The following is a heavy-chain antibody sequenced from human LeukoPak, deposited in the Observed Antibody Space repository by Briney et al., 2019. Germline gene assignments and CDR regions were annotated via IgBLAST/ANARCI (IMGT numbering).Heavy chain of an antibody. CDR2: IKQDGSEK. D-gene: IGHD6-13*01. CDR1: GFTFSSYW. J-gene: IGHJ4*02. CDR3: ARGMIAAAGIFDY. V-gene: IGHV3-7*01. Sequence: PGGSLRLSCAASGFTFSSYWMSWVRQAPGKGLEWVANIKQDGSEKYYVDSVKGRFTISRDNAKNSLYLQMNSLRAEDTAVYYCARGMIAAAGIFDYWGQGTLVTVSS.